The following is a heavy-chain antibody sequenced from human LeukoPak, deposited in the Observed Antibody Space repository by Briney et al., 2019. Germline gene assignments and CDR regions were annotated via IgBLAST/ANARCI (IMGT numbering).Heavy chain of an antibody. CDR3: AAVESGSRPGLWFEP. D-gene: IGHD3-3*01. Sequence: GASVKLSCTASGFTFTSSAVQWVRQARGQRLEWMGGIVFGSGNTNYAQTFQERVTITRDKSTSTPYMQLNSLRSEDTAVYHCAAVESGSRPGLWFEPWGQGPLVTVSS. V-gene: IGHV1-58*01. J-gene: IGHJ5*02. CDR2: IVFGSGNT. CDR1: GFTFTSSA.